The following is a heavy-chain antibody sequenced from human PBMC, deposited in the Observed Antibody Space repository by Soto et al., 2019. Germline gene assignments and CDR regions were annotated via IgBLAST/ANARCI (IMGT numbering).Heavy chain of an antibody. CDR2: ISYDGSNK. J-gene: IGHJ4*02. CDR1: GFTFSSYG. CDR3: AKAPWMANSLAYCGGDCNDY. Sequence: QVQLVESGGGVVQPGRSLRLSCAASGFTFSSYGMHWVRQAPGKGLEWVAVISYDGSNKYYADSVKGRFTISRDNSKNTLYLQMNSLRAEDTAVYYCAKAPWMANSLAYCGGDCNDYWGQGTLVTVSS. D-gene: IGHD2-21*01. V-gene: IGHV3-30*18.